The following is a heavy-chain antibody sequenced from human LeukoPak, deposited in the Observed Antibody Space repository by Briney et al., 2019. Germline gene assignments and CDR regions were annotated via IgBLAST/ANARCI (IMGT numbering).Heavy chain of an antibody. D-gene: IGHD1-14*01. Sequence: GGSLRLSCAASGFNFTAFWMSWVRQTPEKGLESVANINRDSSVKNYVDSVKGRFTISRDNAKKSLFLELNSLRADDTAVFYRARDPGSSAFDLWGQGSLVTVST. CDR1: GFNFTAFW. V-gene: IGHV3-7*01. CDR3: ARDPGSSAFDL. J-gene: IGHJ4*02. CDR2: INRDSSVK.